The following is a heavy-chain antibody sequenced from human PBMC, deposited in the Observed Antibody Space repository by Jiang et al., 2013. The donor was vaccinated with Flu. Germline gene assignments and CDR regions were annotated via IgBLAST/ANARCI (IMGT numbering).Heavy chain of an antibody. CDR1: GFTFKNYA. V-gene: IGHV3-23*01. Sequence: ASGFTFKNYAMSWVRQAPGKGLEWVSAISGAAGPYYADSVKGRFTISRDNSMQMMYLQMDSLRAEGTAVYYCAKDVSPIASSGTVLDNWGQGTVVAVSP. J-gene: IGHJ4*02. D-gene: IGHD3-3*02. CDR2: ISGAAGP. CDR3: AKDVSPIASSGTVLDN.